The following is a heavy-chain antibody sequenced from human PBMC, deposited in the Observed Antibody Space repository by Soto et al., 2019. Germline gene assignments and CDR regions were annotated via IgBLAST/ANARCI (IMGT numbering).Heavy chain of an antibody. CDR1: GGSISSSSYY. V-gene: IGHV4-39*01. CDR2: IYYSGST. CDR3: ARHGFYDSTDDCFDY. J-gene: IGHJ4*02. D-gene: IGHD3-22*01. Sequence: PSETLSLTCTVSGGSISSSSYYWGWIRQPPGKGLEWIGSIYYSGSTYYNPSLKSRVTISVDTSKNQFSLKLSSVTAADTAVYYCARHGFYDSTDDCFDYWGQGTLVTVSS.